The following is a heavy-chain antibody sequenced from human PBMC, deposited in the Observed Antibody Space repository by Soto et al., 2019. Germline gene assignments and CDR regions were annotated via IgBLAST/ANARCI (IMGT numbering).Heavy chain of an antibody. CDR3: ARGNSSSSAAFDY. V-gene: IGHV3-30-3*01. J-gene: IGHJ4*02. Sequence: QVQLVESGGGVVQPGRSLRLSCAASGFTFSTYAMHWVRQAPGKGLEWVAIISYDVSNKYYADSVKGRFTISRDNSKNTLYLQMNSLRAEDTAVYYCARGNSSSSAAFDYWGQGTLVTVSS. CDR2: ISYDVSNK. CDR1: GFTFSTYA. D-gene: IGHD6-13*01.